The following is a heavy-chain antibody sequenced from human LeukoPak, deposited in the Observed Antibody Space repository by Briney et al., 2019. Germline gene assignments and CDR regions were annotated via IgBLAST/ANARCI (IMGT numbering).Heavy chain of an antibody. V-gene: IGHV3-20*04. D-gene: IGHD6-13*01. CDR2: INWNGGST. CDR3: ARVFHGIAAAGMTYYYYYYMDV. Sequence: GGSLRLSCAASGFTFDDYGMSWVRQAPGKGLEWVSGINWNGGSTGYADSVKGRFTISRDNAKNSLYLQMNSLRAEDTALYYCARVFHGIAAAGMTYYYYYYMDVWGKGTTVTVSS. CDR1: GFTFDDYG. J-gene: IGHJ6*03.